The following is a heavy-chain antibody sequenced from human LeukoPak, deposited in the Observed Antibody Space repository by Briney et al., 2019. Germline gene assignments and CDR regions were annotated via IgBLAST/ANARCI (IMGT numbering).Heavy chain of an antibody. J-gene: IGHJ6*02. CDR1: GGTFSSYA. CDR3: ARNPRFGVAPYYYYGMDV. Sequence: SVKVSCKASGGTFSSYAISWVRQAPGQGLEWMGRIIPILGIANYAQKFQGRVTITADKSTSTAYMELSSLRSEDTAVYYCARNPRFGVAPYYYYGMDVWGQGTTVTVSS. V-gene: IGHV1-69*04. CDR2: IIPILGIA. D-gene: IGHD3-3*01.